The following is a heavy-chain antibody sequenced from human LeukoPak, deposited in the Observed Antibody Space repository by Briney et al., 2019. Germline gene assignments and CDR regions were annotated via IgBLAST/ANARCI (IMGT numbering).Heavy chain of an antibody. V-gene: IGHV3-20*04. Sequence: GGSLRLSCAASGFTFDDYGMNWVRQAPGKGLEWVSGVNWNGGTTGYADSVKGRFTISRDNAKNSLYLQMNSLTSEDTALYYCAKSRYYDILTGQTYYFDYWGQGTLVTVSS. CDR2: VNWNGGTT. D-gene: IGHD3-9*01. J-gene: IGHJ4*02. CDR3: AKSRYYDILTGQTYYFDY. CDR1: GFTFDDYG.